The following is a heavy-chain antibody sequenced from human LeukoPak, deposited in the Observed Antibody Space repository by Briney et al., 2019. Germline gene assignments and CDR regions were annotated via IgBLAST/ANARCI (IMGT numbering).Heavy chain of an antibody. CDR3: ASERSTAARERAFDI. Sequence: PGGSLRLSCAASGFTFSSYSMNWVRQAPGKGLEWVSSISSSSSYIYYADSVKGRFTISRDNAKNSLYLQMNSLRAEDTAVYYCASERSTAARERAFDIWGQGTMVTVSS. CDR1: GFTFSSYS. D-gene: IGHD6-6*01. V-gene: IGHV3-21*01. J-gene: IGHJ3*02. CDR2: ISSSSSYI.